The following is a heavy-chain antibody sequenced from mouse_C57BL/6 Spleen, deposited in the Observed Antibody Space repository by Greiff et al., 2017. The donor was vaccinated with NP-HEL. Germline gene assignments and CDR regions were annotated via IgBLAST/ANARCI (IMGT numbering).Heavy chain of an antibody. CDR2: ISSGGSYT. Sequence: EVQLVESGGDLVKPGGSLKLSCAASGFTFSSYGMSWVRQTPDQRLEWVATISSGGSYTYYLDSVKGRFTISRDNAKNTLYLQMSSLKSEDTAVYYCARWPTTVDYWGQGTSVTVSS. J-gene: IGHJ4*01. CDR1: GFTFSSYG. CDR3: ARWPTTVDY. V-gene: IGHV5-6*01.